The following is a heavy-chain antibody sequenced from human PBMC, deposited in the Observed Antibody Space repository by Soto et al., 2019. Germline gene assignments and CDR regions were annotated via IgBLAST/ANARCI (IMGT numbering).Heavy chain of an antibody. D-gene: IGHD3-3*01. CDR3: ARVPSVLDGITSFGVGRTVYGMDV. Sequence: QVQLVQSGAEVKKPGASVKVSCKASGYTFTSYDINWVRQATGQGLEWMGWMNPNSGNTGYAQKFQGRVNMTRNTSISTAYQELSSLRSEDAAVYYCARVPSVLDGITSFGVGRTVYGMDVWGQGTTVTVSS. V-gene: IGHV1-8*01. CDR2: MNPNSGNT. CDR1: GYTFTSYD. J-gene: IGHJ6*02.